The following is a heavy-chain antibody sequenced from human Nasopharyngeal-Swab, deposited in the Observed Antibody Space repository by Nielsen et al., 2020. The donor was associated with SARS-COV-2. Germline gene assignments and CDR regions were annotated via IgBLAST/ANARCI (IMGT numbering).Heavy chain of an antibody. Sequence: GSLRLSCAVYGRSFSGYYWSWIRQPPGKGLEWIGEINHSGSTNYNPSLKGRVTISVDTSKNQFSLKLSSVTAADTAVYYCARVPGFWYFDLWGRGTLVTVSS. D-gene: IGHD3-10*01. V-gene: IGHV4-34*01. CDR3: ARVPGFWYFDL. CDR1: GRSFSGYY. J-gene: IGHJ2*01. CDR2: INHSGST.